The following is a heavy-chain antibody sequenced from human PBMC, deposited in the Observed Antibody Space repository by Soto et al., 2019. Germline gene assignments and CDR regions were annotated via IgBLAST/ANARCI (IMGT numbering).Heavy chain of an antibody. Sequence: QVLLQQWGAGLLKPSETLSLTCAVYGGSFSSYYWSWVRQPPGKGLEWIGEINHSGSTNYNPSLKSRVTISVDTSKSQFSLKLSSVTAADTAVYYCARTSRFDSWGQGTLVTVSS. CDR1: GGSFSSYY. CDR2: INHSGST. V-gene: IGHV4-34*01. J-gene: IGHJ4*02. D-gene: IGHD6-6*01. CDR3: ARTSRFDS.